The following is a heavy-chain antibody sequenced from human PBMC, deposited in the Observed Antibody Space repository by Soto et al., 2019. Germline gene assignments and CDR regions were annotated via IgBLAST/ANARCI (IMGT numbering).Heavy chain of an antibody. CDR1: GYTFSYYY. CDR3: AREPATAKPEGVDF. J-gene: IGHJ4*02. Sequence: QVQLVQSEAEVRKPGASVKVSCKASGYTFSYYYIHWVRQAPGQGLEWMGWINPNSGGTKYAPKFQGGVTMTRDTSITTAYIELSRLRSGDTAVYYCAREPATAKPEGVDFWGQGTLVTVSS. D-gene: IGHD1-1*01. CDR2: INPNSGGT. V-gene: IGHV1-2*02.